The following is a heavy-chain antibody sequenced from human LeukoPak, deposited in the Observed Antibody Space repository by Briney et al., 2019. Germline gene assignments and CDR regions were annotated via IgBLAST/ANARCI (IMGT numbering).Heavy chain of an antibody. CDR2: ISGSGGST. D-gene: IGHD1-26*01. Sequence: PGGTLRLSCAASGFTFSSYAMSWVRQAPGKGLEWVSAISGSGGSTYYADSVKGRFTISRDNTKNTLDLQMNSLRAEDTAVYYCARLGATTEFAYWGQGTLVTVSS. J-gene: IGHJ4*02. V-gene: IGHV3-23*01. CDR1: GFTFSSYA. CDR3: ARLGATTEFAY.